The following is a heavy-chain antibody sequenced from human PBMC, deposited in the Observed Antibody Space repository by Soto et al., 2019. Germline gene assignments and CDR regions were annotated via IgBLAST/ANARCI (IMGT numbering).Heavy chain of an antibody. CDR2: IWYDGSNK. V-gene: IGHV3-33*01. J-gene: IGHJ1*01. Sequence: QVQLVESGGGVVQPGRSLRLSCAASGFTFSSYGMHWVRQAPGKGLEWVAFIWYDGSNKNYPDSVKGRFTISRDNSKNKLDLQMNSLRAEDTAVYYCARGGDYRVDAEYFQHWSQGTLVTVSS. D-gene: IGHD2-21*02. CDR1: GFTFSSYG. CDR3: ARGGDYRVDAEYFQH.